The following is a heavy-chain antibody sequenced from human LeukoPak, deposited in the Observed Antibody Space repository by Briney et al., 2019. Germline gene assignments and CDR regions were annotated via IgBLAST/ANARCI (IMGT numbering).Heavy chain of an antibody. J-gene: IGHJ4*02. CDR2: ISSSGSTM. Sequence: GGSLRLSCAASDFTFSTYSISWFRQAPGKGLEWVSYISSSGSTMYYADSVKGRFTISRDNAKNSLYLQMNSLRAEDTAVYYCARKAREGPIDYWGQGTLVTVSS. CDR3: ARKAREGPIDY. CDR1: DFTFSTYS. V-gene: IGHV3-11*01.